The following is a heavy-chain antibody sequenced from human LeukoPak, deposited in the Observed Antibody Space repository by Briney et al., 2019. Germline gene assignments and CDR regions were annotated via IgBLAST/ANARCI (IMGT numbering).Heavy chain of an antibody. CDR3: ARDSCSSTSCYFDY. Sequence: GGSLRLSCAASGFTFSSYAMSWVRQAPGKGLEWVSSISSSSSYIYYADSVKGRFTISRDNAKNSLYLQMNSLRAGDTAVYYCARDSCSSTSCYFDYWGQGTLVTVSS. CDR2: ISSSSSYI. CDR1: GFTFSSYA. V-gene: IGHV3-21*01. J-gene: IGHJ4*02. D-gene: IGHD2-2*01.